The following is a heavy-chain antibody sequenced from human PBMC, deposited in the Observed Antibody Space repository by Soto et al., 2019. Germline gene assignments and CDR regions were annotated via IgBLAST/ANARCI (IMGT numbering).Heavy chain of an antibody. CDR2: IVPMFDTP. D-gene: IGHD2-2*01. CDR3: ARRFCSSVSCSPQGVYYYGMDV. CDR1: GADFTNYA. J-gene: IGHJ6*02. Sequence: QVQLVQSGAEVKKPGSSVKVSCKASGADFTNYAFAWVRQAPGQGLEWLGDIVPMFDTPNYAQKFQGRVTFTADKSTTTAYMELNSLRSEDTAVYFCARRFCSSVSCSPQGVYYYGMDVWGQGTTVTVSS. V-gene: IGHV1-69*06.